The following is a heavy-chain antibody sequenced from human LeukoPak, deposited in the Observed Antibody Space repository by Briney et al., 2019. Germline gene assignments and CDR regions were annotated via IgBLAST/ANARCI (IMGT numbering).Heavy chain of an antibody. V-gene: IGHV3-23*01. Sequence: GGSLRLSCAASGFTFSSYAMTWVRQAPGKGLEWVSAMTSGGGTYYADSVKGRFTISRDNSKNTVYLQMNSLRAENTAVYYCAKDLTRSSGGFDYWGQGTLVTVSS. D-gene: IGHD6-6*01. CDR3: AKDLTRSSGGFDY. J-gene: IGHJ4*02. CDR1: GFTFSSYA. CDR2: MTSGGGT.